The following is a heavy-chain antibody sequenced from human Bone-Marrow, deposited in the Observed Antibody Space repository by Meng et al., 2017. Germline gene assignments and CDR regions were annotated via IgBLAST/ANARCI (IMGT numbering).Heavy chain of an antibody. CDR1: GFTFSSYW. Sequence: GESLKISCAASGFTFSSYWMTWVRQAPGKGLEWLANLSGDGSDKRYVDSVKGRFTISRDNSKNTLYLQMNSLRAEDTAVYYCARDFEWPYDAFDIWGQGTMVTVSS. J-gene: IGHJ3*02. V-gene: IGHV3-7*01. CDR3: ARDFEWPYDAFDI. CDR2: LSGDGSDK. D-gene: IGHD2-8*01.